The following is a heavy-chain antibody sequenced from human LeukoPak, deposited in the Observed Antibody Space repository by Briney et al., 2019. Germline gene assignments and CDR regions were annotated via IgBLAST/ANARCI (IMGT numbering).Heavy chain of an antibody. Sequence: KPSETLSLTCAVYGGSFSGYYWSWIRQPPGKGVEWIGEINDSGSTNYNPSLTSRVTITVDTSKNQFPLKLSSVAAAATAVYYCATRDGYNRYAGTDYWGQGTLVTVSS. CDR1: GGSFSGYY. J-gene: IGHJ4*02. CDR3: ATRDGYNRYAGTDY. D-gene: IGHD5-24*01. V-gene: IGHV4-34*01. CDR2: INDSGST.